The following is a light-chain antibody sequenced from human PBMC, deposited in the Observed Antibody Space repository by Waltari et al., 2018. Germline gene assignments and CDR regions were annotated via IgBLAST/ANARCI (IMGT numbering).Light chain of an antibody. CDR1: TSNIGNNV. Sequence: QSVLTQPPSASGTPGQRVTISCSGSTSNIGNNVVTWYQQLPGTAPKLLIHSNNQRPSGVPDRFSGSKSGTSASLAISGLQSADEADYYCAAWDDSLNGHVVFGGGTKLTVL. V-gene: IGLV1-44*01. CDR3: AAWDDSLNGHVV. J-gene: IGLJ2*01. CDR2: SNN.